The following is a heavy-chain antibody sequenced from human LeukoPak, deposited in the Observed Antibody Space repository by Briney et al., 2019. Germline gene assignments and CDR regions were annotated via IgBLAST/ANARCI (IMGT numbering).Heavy chain of an antibody. CDR3: ARETYCSGGSCYSCDY. J-gene: IGHJ4*02. D-gene: IGHD2-15*01. CDR1: GYTFTGYY. CDR2: INPNSGGT. V-gene: IGHV1-2*02. Sequence: GASVKASCKASGYTFTGYYMHWVRQAPGQGLEWMGWINPNSGGTNYAQKFQGRVTMTRDTSISTAYMELSRLRSDDTAVYYCARETYCSGGSCYSCDYWGQGTLVTVSS.